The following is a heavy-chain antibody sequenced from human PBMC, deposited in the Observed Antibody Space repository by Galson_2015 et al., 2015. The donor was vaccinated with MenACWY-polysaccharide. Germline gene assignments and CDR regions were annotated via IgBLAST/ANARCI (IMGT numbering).Heavy chain of an antibody. CDR3: ARGRRYTAGASTAALLLYY. CDR2: MNPNSGNT. V-gene: IGHV1-8*01. CDR1: GYTFTSYE. D-gene: IGHD5-18*01. J-gene: IGHJ4*02. Sequence: SVKVSCKASGYTFTSYEINWVRRASGQGLEWMGWMNPNSGNTGYAQKIQGRVTMTSNTSISTAYMELSSLRYEDTAVYYCARGRRYTAGASTAALLLYYWGQRILLTVSS.